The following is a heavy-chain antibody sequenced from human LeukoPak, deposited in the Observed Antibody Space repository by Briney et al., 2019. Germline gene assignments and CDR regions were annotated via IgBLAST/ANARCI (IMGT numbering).Heavy chain of an antibody. CDR2: IKQDGSEK. CDR3: ATSSWHDY. J-gene: IGHJ4*02. CDR1: GFTFRIYA. Sequence: PGGSLRLSCAASGFTFRIYAMSWVRQAPGKGLEWVANIKQDGSEKYYVDSVKGRFTISRDNAKNSLYLQMNSLRAEDTAVYYCATSSWHDYWGQGTLVTVSS. D-gene: IGHD2-15*01. V-gene: IGHV3-7*01.